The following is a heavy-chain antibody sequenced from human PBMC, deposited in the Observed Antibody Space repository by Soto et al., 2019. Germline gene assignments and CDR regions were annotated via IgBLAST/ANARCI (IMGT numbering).Heavy chain of an antibody. D-gene: IGHD1-7*01. CDR3: ARSLITGTITLEGYYYGMDV. Sequence: SVKVSCKASGGTFSSYAISWVRQAPGQGLEWMGGIIPIFGTANYAQKFQGRVTITADESTSTAYMELSSLRSEDTAVYYCARSLITGTITLEGYYYGMDVWGQGTTVTVSS. CDR1: GGTFSSYA. V-gene: IGHV1-69*13. J-gene: IGHJ6*02. CDR2: IIPIFGTA.